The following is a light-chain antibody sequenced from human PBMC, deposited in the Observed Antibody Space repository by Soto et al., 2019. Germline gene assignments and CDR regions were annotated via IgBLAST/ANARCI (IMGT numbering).Light chain of an antibody. CDR1: SSDVDGYNY. Sequence: QSVLTQPASVSGSPGQSITISCTGTSSDVDGYNYVSWYQQHPGKAPKLMIYDVSNRPSGVSNRFSGSKSGNTASLTISGLQAEDEADYYCSSYTSSSTLDSYVFGTGTKVTAL. CDR2: DVS. V-gene: IGLV2-14*01. CDR3: SSYTSSSTLDSYV. J-gene: IGLJ1*01.